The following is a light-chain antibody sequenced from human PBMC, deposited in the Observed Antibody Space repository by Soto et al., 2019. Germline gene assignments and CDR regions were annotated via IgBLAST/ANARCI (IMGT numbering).Light chain of an antibody. Sequence: SVLTQSPATLSLSPGERDTLSCRASQSLSSGYLAWYQQKFGQAPRLLIYDASKRATDIPDRFIGSGSGTDFTLTINSLEPEDFAVYYCHQRSNWPPFTFGGGTKVDIK. V-gene: IGKV3-11*01. CDR1: QSLSSGY. CDR3: HQRSNWPPFT. CDR2: DAS. J-gene: IGKJ4*01.